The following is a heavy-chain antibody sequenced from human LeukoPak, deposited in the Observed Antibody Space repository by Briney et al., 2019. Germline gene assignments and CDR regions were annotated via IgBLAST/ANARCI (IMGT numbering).Heavy chain of an antibody. D-gene: IGHD3-22*01. Sequence: ASVKVSCKASGYTFTSYAMNWVRQAPGQGLEWMGWINTNTGNPTYAQGFTGRFVFTLDTSVSTAYLQISSLKAEDTAVYYCARLSYYYDSSGPVSFDIWGQGTMVTVSS. CDR2: INTNTGNP. CDR3: ARLSYYYDSSGPVSFDI. J-gene: IGHJ3*02. V-gene: IGHV7-4-1*02. CDR1: GYTFTSYA.